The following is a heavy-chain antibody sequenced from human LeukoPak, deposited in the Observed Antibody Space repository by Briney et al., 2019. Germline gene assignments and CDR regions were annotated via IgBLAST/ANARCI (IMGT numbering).Heavy chain of an antibody. CDR2: LNPNSGVT. Sequence: VASVKVPCKASGYTFTGYYMHWVRQASGQGLEWMGWLNPNSGVTNYAQKFQGRVTMTRDTSISTAYMELSRLTSDDTAVYYCARDRVQLWFLLSYWGQGTLVTVSS. CDR3: ARDRVQLWFLLSY. J-gene: IGHJ4*02. D-gene: IGHD5-18*01. CDR1: GYTFTGYY. V-gene: IGHV1-2*02.